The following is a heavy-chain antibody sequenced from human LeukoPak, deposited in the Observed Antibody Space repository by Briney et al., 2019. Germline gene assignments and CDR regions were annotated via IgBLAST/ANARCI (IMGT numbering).Heavy chain of an antibody. CDR3: ARHSYYDFWSGYSNPWFDP. D-gene: IGHD3-3*01. V-gene: IGHV4-59*08. CDR1: GGSISSYY. Sequence: SETLSLTCTVSGGSISSYYWSWIRQPPGKGLEWIGYIYYSGSTNYNPSLKSRVTISVDTSKNQCSLKLSSVTAADTAVYYCARHSYYDFWSGYSNPWFDPWGQGTLVTVSS. CDR2: IYYSGST. J-gene: IGHJ5*02.